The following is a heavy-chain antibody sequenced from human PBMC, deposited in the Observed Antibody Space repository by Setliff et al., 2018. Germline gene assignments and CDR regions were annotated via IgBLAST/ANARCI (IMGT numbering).Heavy chain of an antibody. CDR1: GFTFVNYW. CDR3: ARGVYYDILTGTTGGFDV. V-gene: IGHV3-23*01. D-gene: IGHD3-9*01. Sequence: PGGSLRLSCAASGFTFVNYWMHWVRQAPGKGLVWVSAISGSGGSTYYADSVKGRFTIARDNSKNTLYLQMNSLRAEDTAVYYCARGVYYDILTGTTGGFDVWGRGTTVTVSS. J-gene: IGHJ6*02. CDR2: ISGSGGST.